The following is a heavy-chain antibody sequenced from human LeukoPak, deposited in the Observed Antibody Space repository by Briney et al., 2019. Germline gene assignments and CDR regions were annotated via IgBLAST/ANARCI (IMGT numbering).Heavy chain of an antibody. Sequence: PSETLSLTCAVSGGSISSYYWSWIRQPPGKGLEWIGEVSHSGSTTYNPSLKSRVTISVATSKNQFSLKLTSVTAADTAVYYCARIGARYSSGWYFDYWGQGTLVTVSS. CDR2: VSHSGST. D-gene: IGHD6-19*01. V-gene: IGHV4-34*01. CDR1: GGSISSYY. CDR3: ARIGARYSSGWYFDY. J-gene: IGHJ4*02.